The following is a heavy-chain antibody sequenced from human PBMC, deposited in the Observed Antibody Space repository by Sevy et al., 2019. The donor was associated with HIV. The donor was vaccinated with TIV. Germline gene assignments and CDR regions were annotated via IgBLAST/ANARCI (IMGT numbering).Heavy chain of an antibody. V-gene: IGHV3-23*01. D-gene: IGHD2-2*01. Sequence: GGSLRLSCAASGFTFSNYAMSWVRQAPGKGLEWVSSISRSGSSTEYADSVKGRFTISRDNSMNTLYLQMNSLRAEDTAVYYCAKVDVVVPVADYGLDVWGQWTTVTVSS. J-gene: IGHJ6*02. CDR1: GFTFSNYA. CDR2: ISRSGSST. CDR3: AKVDVVVPVADYGLDV.